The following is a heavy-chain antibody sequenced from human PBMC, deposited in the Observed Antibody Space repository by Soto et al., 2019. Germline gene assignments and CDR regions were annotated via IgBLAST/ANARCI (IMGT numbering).Heavy chain of an antibody. Sequence: ASVKVSCKASGYTFTSYYMHWVRQAPGQGLEWMGIINACGGSTNYAQKLQGRVTMTTDTSTSTAYMELRSLRSDDTAVYYCARDAVVVIAILDYWGQGTLVTVSS. J-gene: IGHJ4*02. CDR2: INACGGST. CDR1: GYTFTSYY. CDR3: ARDAVVVIAILDY. V-gene: IGHV1-46*01. D-gene: IGHD2-21*01.